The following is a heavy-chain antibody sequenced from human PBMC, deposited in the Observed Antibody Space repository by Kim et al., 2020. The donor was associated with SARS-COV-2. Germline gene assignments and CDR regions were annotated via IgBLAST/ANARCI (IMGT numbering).Heavy chain of an antibody. Sequence: GASLKISCKGSGYSFTSYWIGWVRQMPGKGLEWMGIIYPGDSDTRYSPSFQGQVTISADKSISTAYLQWSSLKASDTAMYYCARTDYVNSGDYEAVDAFDIWGQGTMVTVSS. V-gene: IGHV5-51*01. CDR2: IYPGDSDT. D-gene: IGHD3-22*01. J-gene: IGHJ3*02. CDR3: ARTDYVNSGDYEAVDAFDI. CDR1: GYSFTSYW.